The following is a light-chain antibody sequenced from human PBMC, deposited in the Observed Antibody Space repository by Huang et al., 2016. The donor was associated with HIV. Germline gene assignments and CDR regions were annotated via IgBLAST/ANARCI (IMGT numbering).Light chain of an antibody. J-gene: IGKJ1*01. CDR3: QQYYTSPT. CDR2: STS. CDR1: QGISNS. Sequence: DIQMTQSPSSLSALVGDTVTITCRASQGISNSVAWYQQKPGKAPKLLLYSTSRLESGVPSRFRGGGSGTDYTLTINSLQPDDFATYYCQQYYTSPTFGQGSKVEIK. V-gene: IGKV1-NL1*01.